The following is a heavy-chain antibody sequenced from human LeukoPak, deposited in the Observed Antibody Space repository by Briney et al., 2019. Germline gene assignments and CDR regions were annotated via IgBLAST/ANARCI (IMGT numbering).Heavy chain of an antibody. D-gene: IGHD5-24*01. CDR2: IYYRGST. CDR3: ALRDGLFDY. V-gene: IGHV4-39*01. Sequence: SETLSLTCTVSGGSISSTSHYWGWIRQPPGKGLEWIGSIYYRGSTYYNPSLKSRVTISVDTSKNQFSLKLSSVTAADTAVYYCALRDGLFDYWGQGTLVTVSS. J-gene: IGHJ4*02. CDR1: GGSISSTSHY.